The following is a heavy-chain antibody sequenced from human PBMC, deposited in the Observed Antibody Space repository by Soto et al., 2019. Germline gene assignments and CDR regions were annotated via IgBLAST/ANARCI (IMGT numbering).Heavy chain of an antibody. CDR3: AGPYDFWSGYYGAAFDI. J-gene: IGHJ3*02. CDR2: ISGSGGST. V-gene: IGHV3-23*01. CDR1: GFTFSSYA. D-gene: IGHD3-3*01. Sequence: PGGSLRLSCAASGFTFSSYAMSWVRQAPGKGLEWVSAISGSGGSTYYADSVKGRFTISRDNSKNTLYLQMNSLRAEDTAVYYCAGPYDFWSGYYGAAFDIWGQGTMVTVSS.